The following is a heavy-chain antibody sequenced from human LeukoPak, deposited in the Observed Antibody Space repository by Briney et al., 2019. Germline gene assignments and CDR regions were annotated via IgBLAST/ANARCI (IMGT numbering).Heavy chain of an antibody. Sequence: GGSLRLSCAASGFTFSGYWMHWVRQVPGKGLVWVARINPGGSSITYADSVKGRFTISRDNAKNTLYLQMDSLRAEDTDVYYCARSNQADDYWGQGTLVTVSS. V-gene: IGHV3-74*01. CDR3: ARSNQADDY. J-gene: IGHJ4*02. CDR1: GFTFSGYW. D-gene: IGHD1-14*01. CDR2: INPGGSSI.